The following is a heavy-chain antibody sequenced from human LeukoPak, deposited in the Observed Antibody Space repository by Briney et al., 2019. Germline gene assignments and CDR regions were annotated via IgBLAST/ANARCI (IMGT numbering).Heavy chain of an antibody. CDR3: ARDSMSSGYFDY. V-gene: IGHV3-33*01. D-gene: IGHD3-22*01. J-gene: IGHJ4*02. CDR1: GFTFSSYG. Sequence: PGGSLRLSCAASGFTFSSYGMHWVRQAPGKGLEWVAVIWYDGSNKYCADSVKGRFTISRDNSKNTLYLQMNSLRAEDTAVYYCARDSMSSGYFDYWGQGTLVTVSS. CDR2: IWYDGSNK.